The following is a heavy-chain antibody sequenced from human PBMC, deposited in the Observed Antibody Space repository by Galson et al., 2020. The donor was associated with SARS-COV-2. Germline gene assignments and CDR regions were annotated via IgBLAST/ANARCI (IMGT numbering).Heavy chain of an antibody. CDR3: VREVGYYDSSGSNYYMDV. CDR2: IIPILGIA. V-gene: IGHV1-69*04. J-gene: IGHJ6*03. Sequence: KISCKASGGTFSSYAISWVRQAPGQGLEWMGRIIPILGIANYAQKFQGRVTITADKSTSTAYMELSSLRSEDTAVYYCVREVGYYDSSGSNYYMDVWGKGTTVT. CDR1: GGTFSSYA. D-gene: IGHD3-22*01.